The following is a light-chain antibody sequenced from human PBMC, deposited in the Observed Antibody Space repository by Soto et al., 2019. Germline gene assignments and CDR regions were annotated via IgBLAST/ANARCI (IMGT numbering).Light chain of an antibody. Sequence: IVLTQSPGTLSLSPGERATLSCRASRSVGTFLAWYQQKPGQAPRLLIYGASSRATVIPDRFSGRGSGTNFTLTISRLEPEDFAVYYCQQYSSSPPLTFGGGTKVEL. CDR1: RSVGTF. CDR2: GAS. CDR3: QQYSSSPPLT. V-gene: IGKV3-20*01. J-gene: IGKJ4*01.